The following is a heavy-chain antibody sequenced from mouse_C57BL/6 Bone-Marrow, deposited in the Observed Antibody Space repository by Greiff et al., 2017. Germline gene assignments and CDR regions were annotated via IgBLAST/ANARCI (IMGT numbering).Heavy chain of an antibody. CDR3: AREGDYYGSSPYYFDY. V-gene: IGHV1-26*01. Sequence: EVKLQQSGPELVKPGASVKISCKASGYTFPDYYMNWVKQSHGKSLEWIGDINPNNGGTSYNQKFKGKATLTVDKSSSTAYMELRSLTSEDSAVYYCAREGDYYGSSPYYFDYWGQGTTLTVSS. CDR2: INPNNGGT. D-gene: IGHD1-1*01. J-gene: IGHJ2*01. CDR1: GYTFPDYY.